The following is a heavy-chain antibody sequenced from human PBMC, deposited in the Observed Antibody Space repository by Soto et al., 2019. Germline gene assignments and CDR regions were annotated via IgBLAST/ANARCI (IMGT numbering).Heavy chain of an antibody. V-gene: IGHV1-18*01. D-gene: IGHD6-6*01. J-gene: IGHJ6*03. CDR3: ARVRQLVGYFCYHMDV. CDR1: GYTFSNHG. Sequence: QVQLLQSGAEVKKPGASVKVSCKASGYTFSNHGITWVRQAPGQGLEWMGWIGAYNGNTHYTQSLQGRVTMTTDTSTSTACMELRGLRSDDTAVYYCARVRQLVGYFCYHMDVWGKGTTVTVSS. CDR2: IGAYNGNT.